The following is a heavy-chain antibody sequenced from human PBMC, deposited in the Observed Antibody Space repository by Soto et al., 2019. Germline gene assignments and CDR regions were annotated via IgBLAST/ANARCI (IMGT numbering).Heavy chain of an antibody. J-gene: IGHJ6*02. CDR3: ARVGDTAMIKGEIYYYYYGMDV. CDR2: IIPIFGTA. V-gene: IGHV1-69*12. CDR1: GGTFSSYA. Sequence: QVQLVQSGAEVKKPGSSVKVSCKASGGTFSSYAISWVRQAPGQGLEWMGGIIPIFGTANYAQKFQGRVTITADESTSTAYMEMSSLRSEDTAVYYCARVGDTAMIKGEIYYYYYGMDVWGQGTTVTVSS. D-gene: IGHD5-18*01.